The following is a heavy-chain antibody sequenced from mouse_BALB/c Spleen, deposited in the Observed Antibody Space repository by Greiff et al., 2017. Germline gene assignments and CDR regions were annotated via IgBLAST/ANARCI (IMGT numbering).Heavy chain of an antibody. CDR2: INSNGGST. Sequence: DVHLVESGGGLVQPGGSLKLSCAASGFTFSSYGMSWVRQTPDKRLELVATINSNGGSTYYPDSVKGRFTISRDNAKNTLYLQMSSLKSEDTAMYYCAFPTTAMDYWGQGTSVTVSS. D-gene: IGHD2-12*01. CDR3: AFPTTAMDY. J-gene: IGHJ4*01. V-gene: IGHV5-6-3*01. CDR1: GFTFSSYG.